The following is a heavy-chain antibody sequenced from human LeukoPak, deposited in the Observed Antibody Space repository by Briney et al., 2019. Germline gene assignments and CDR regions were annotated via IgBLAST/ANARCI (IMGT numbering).Heavy chain of an antibody. CDR1: GYTFTRYY. Sequence: ASVKVSCKASGYTFTRYYMHWVRQAPGQGLEWMGIMNPSGGRTKYAQKFQSRVTMTRHTSASTVYMELSSLRSDDTAVYYCVSETAYDSSGNFDYWGQGTLVTVSS. V-gene: IGHV1-46*01. J-gene: IGHJ4*02. D-gene: IGHD3-22*01. CDR3: VSETAYDSSGNFDY. CDR2: MNPSGGRT.